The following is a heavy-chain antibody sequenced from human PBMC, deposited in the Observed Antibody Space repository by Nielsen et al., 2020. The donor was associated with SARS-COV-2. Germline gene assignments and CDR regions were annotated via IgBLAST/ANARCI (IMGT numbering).Heavy chain of an antibody. Sequence: GESLKISCAASGFTFSNAWMSWVRQAPGKGLGWVGRIKSKTDGGTTDYAAPVKGRFTISRDDSKNTLYLQMNSLKTEDTAVYYCTTEEAWELLAVWYFDYWGQGTLVTVSS. CDR3: TTEEAWELLAVWYFDY. CDR1: GFTFSNAW. D-gene: IGHD1-26*01. V-gene: IGHV3-15*01. J-gene: IGHJ4*02. CDR2: IKSKTDGGTT.